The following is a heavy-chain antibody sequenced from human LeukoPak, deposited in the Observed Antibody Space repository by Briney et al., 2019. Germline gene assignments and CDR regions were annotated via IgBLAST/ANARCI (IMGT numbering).Heavy chain of an antibody. CDR3: ARDRSSSGLGLDP. V-gene: IGHV4-30-2*01. CDR2: IYHSGST. J-gene: IGHJ5*02. Sequence: PSETLSLTCTVSGGSISSGGYYWSWIRQPPGKGLEWIGYIYHSGSTYYNPSLKSRVTISVDRSKNQFSLKLSSVTAADTAVYYCARDRSSSGLGLDPWGQGTLVTVSS. CDR1: GGSISSGGYY. D-gene: IGHD6-19*01.